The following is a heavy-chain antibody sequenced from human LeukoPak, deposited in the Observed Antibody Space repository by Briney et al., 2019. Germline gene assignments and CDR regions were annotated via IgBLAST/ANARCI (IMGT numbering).Heavy chain of an antibody. CDR1: GDSVSSKSAA. CDR2: TYYRSKWFN. J-gene: IGHJ4*02. D-gene: IGHD6-19*01. Sequence: SQTLSLTCVISGDSVSSKSAAWNWIRQSPPRGLEWLGRTYYRSKWFNDYAVSVKGRITINPDTSKNQFSLQLNSVTPEDTAVYFCARTSGYFDYWGQGTLVTVSS. CDR3: ARTSGYFDY. V-gene: IGHV6-1*01.